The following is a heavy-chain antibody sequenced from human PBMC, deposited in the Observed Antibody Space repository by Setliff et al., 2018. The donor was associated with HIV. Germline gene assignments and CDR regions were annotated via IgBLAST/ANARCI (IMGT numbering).Heavy chain of an antibody. CDR3: ARGHLDYNFWDEVLGNWFDP. Sequence: SVKVSCKASGGTFSSYAISWVRQAPGQGLEWMGGIIPIFGTANYAQKFQGRVTITTDKSTSTAYMELSSLRSEDTAVYYCARGHLDYNFWDEVLGNWFDPWGQGTLVTVSS. CDR1: GGTFSSYA. D-gene: IGHD3-3*01. V-gene: IGHV1-69*05. J-gene: IGHJ5*02. CDR2: IIPIFGTA.